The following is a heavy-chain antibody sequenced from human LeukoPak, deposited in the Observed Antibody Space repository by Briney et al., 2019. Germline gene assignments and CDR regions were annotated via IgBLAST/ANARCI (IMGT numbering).Heavy chain of an antibody. V-gene: IGHV4-59*11. Sequence: SETLSLTCTVSGGSISSHYWSWIRQPPGKGLEWIGYIYYSGSTNYNPSLKSRVTISVDTSKNQFSLKLSSVTAADTAVYYCAREGCSSTSCFNWFDPWGQGTLVTVSS. D-gene: IGHD2-2*01. CDR2: IYYSGST. CDR1: GGSISSHY. J-gene: IGHJ5*02. CDR3: AREGCSSTSCFNWFDP.